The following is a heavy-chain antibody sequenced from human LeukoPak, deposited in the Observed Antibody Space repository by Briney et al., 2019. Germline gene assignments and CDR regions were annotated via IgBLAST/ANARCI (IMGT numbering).Heavy chain of an antibody. D-gene: IGHD1-1*01. CDR1: DDSITMYY. CDR2: VDHTGST. Sequence: SETLSLTCSVSDDSITMYYWTWIRQPPGKGLEWIGYVDHTGSTNFNPSLNGRVSTSRDTTKNLFSLRLRSVTAADTAVYFCARGRVSSSTWYSTYYYYFYMDVWGKRTTVTVSS. J-gene: IGHJ6*03. CDR3: ARGRVSSSTWYSTYYYYFYMDV. V-gene: IGHV4-59*01.